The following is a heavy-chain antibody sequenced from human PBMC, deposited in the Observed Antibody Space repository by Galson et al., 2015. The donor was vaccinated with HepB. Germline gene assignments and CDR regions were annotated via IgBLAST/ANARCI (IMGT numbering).Heavy chain of an antibody. J-gene: IGHJ3*02. V-gene: IGHV3-30*03. CDR1: GFTFSSYG. CDR3: ALGRAFDI. CDR2: ISYDGSNK. D-gene: IGHD1-26*01. Sequence: SLRLSCAASGFTFSSYGMHWVRQAPGKGLEWVAVISYDGSNKYYADSVKGRFTISRDNSKNTLYLQMNSLRAEDTAVYYCALGRAFDIWGQGTMVTVSS.